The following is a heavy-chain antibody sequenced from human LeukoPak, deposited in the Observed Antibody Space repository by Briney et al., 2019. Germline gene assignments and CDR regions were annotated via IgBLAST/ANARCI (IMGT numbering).Heavy chain of an antibody. D-gene: IGHD2-15*01. CDR2: ISGSGGST. V-gene: IGHV3-23*01. J-gene: IGHJ4*02. Sequence: GGSLRLSCAASGFTFSSYAMSWVRRPQGKGLEWVSAISGSGGSTYYADSVKGRFTISRDNSKNTLYLQMDSLRAEDTAVYYCAKDGGLYRYWGQGTLVTVSS. CDR1: GFTFSSYA. CDR3: AKDGGLYRY.